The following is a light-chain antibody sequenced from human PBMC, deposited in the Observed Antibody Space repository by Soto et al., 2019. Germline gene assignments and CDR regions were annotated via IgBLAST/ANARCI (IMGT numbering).Light chain of an antibody. Sequence: SPVTLSLSTGDRATLSCRASQSFRGLLAWYQQKPGQAPRLLIYDAYNRATGIPPRFSGSGSGTDFTLTISSLEPEDSAVYYCQQRHMWPITFGQGTGREIK. CDR1: QSFRGL. CDR2: DAY. V-gene: IGKV3-11*01. J-gene: IGKJ5*01. CDR3: QQRHMWPIT.